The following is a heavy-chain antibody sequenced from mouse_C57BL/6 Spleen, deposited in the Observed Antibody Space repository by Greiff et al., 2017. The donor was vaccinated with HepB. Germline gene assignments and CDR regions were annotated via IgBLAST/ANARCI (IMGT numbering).Heavy chain of an antibody. D-gene: IGHD1-1*01. Sequence: EVQRVESGGGLVKPGGSLKLSCAASGFTFSDYGMHWVRQAPEKGLEWVAYISSGSSTIYYADTVKGRFTISRDNAKNTLFLQMTSLRSEDTAMYYCAREDYYGSRHFDYWGQGTTLTVSS. CDR1: GFTFSDYG. CDR2: ISSGSSTI. V-gene: IGHV5-17*01. J-gene: IGHJ2*01. CDR3: AREDYYGSRHFDY.